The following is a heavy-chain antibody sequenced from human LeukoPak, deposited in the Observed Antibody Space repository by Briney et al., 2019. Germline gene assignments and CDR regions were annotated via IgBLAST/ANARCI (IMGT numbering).Heavy chain of an antibody. J-gene: IGHJ4*02. CDR3: ARDLDYGEKSEDY. Sequence: ASVKVSCKASGFTLINYYMHWVRQAPGQGLEWLGIINLSGGSTHYPQKFQDRVTMTRDTSTSTVYMELSSLRSEDTAVYYCARDLDYGEKSEDYWGQGTLVTVSS. CDR2: INLSGGST. CDR1: GFTLINYY. V-gene: IGHV1-46*01. D-gene: IGHD4/OR15-4a*01.